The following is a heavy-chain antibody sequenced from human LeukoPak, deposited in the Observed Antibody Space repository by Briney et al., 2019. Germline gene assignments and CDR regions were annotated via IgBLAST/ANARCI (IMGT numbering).Heavy chain of an antibody. CDR1: GLTFSSYA. CDR2: ISGSGGST. Sequence: GGSLRLSCAASGLTFSSYAMSWVRQAPGKGLEWVSAISGSGGSTYYADSVKGRFTISRDNSKNTLYLQMNSLRAEDTAVYYCAKCWGARVPRVTWFDPWGQGTLVTVSS. D-gene: IGHD7-27*01. CDR3: AKCWGARVPRVTWFDP. V-gene: IGHV3-23*01. J-gene: IGHJ5*02.